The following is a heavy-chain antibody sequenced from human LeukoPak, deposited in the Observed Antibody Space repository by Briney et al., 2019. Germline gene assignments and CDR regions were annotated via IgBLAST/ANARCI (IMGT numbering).Heavy chain of an antibody. CDR3: AKARLYCSSGTCSDHPATLTGMDV. CDR2: ITNSGVTT. V-gene: IGHV3-23*01. J-gene: IGHJ6*02. D-gene: IGHD2-15*01. CDR1: GFTFSSFA. Sequence: GGSLRLSCTASGFTFSSFAMHWVRQAPGKGLEWVSLITNSGVTTHYADSVKGRFTISRDNSRSTLYLHLNSLRADDTALYYCAKARLYCSSGTCSDHPATLTGMDVWGQGTTVTVSS.